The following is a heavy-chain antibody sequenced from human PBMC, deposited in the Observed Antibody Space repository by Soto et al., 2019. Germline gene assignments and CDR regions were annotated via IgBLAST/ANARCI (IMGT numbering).Heavy chain of an antibody. CDR2: IYYSGIT. Sequence: SETLSLTCAVSGGSISSFYWSWVRQPPGKGLEWIGYIYYSGITNYNPSLKSRVSISLDTSKNQLSLRLTSVTAADTAVYYCARYRGSESNSFCFAPWGQGTQVTVSS. V-gene: IGHV4-59*01. CDR3: ARYRGSESNSFCFAP. D-gene: IGHD6-6*01. CDR1: GGSISSFY. J-gene: IGHJ5*02.